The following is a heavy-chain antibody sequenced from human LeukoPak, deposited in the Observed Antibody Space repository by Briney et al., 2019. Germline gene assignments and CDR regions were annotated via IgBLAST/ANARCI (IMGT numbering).Heavy chain of an antibody. CDR2: INSDGIST. CDR3: ARDGNYYDSSGPADY. Sequence: GGSLRLSCAASRFTFSRYWMHWVRQAPGKGLVWVSRINSDGISTSYADSAKGRFTISRDNAKNTLYLQMNSLRAEDTAVYYCARDGNYYDSSGPADYWGQGTLVTVSS. CDR1: RFTFSRYW. V-gene: IGHV3-74*01. D-gene: IGHD3-22*01. J-gene: IGHJ4*02.